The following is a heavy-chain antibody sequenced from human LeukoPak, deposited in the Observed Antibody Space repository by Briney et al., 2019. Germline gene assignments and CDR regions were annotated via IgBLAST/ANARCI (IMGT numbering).Heavy chain of an antibody. V-gene: IGHV3-33*01. Sequence: GGSLRPSCAVSGFTFSSYGMHWVRQAPGKGLEWVAVIWYDGSNKYYADSVKGRFTISRDNSKNTLYLQMNSLRAEDTAVYYCAREDSKLDYYDSSGQDYWGQGTLVTVSS. CDR1: GFTFSSYG. CDR3: AREDSKLDYYDSSGQDY. J-gene: IGHJ4*02. D-gene: IGHD3-22*01. CDR2: IWYDGSNK.